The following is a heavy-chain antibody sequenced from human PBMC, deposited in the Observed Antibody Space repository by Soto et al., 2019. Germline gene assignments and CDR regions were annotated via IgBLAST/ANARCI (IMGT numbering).Heavy chain of an antibody. CDR3: ARDSWGFDY. Sequence: ASVKVSCKASGYTFTSYSMHWVRQAPGQRLEWVGWFNIGNGNTEFSQKFQGRVTITRDTSASTDYMELSSLTSEDTAVYYCARDSWGFDYWGQGTLVTVSS. CDR1: GYTFTSYS. CDR2: FNIGNGNT. J-gene: IGHJ4*02. D-gene: IGHD7-27*01. V-gene: IGHV1-3*04.